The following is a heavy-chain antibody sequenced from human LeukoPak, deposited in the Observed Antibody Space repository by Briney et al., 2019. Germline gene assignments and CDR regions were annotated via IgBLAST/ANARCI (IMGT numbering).Heavy chain of an antibody. V-gene: IGHV3-21*01. CDR1: GFTFSSYA. CDR3: ARDGKGLAYYFDY. J-gene: IGHJ4*02. D-gene: IGHD6-19*01. Sequence: GGSLRLSCAASGFTFSSYAMSWVRQAPGKGLEWVSSISGSNSYIYYADSVKGRFTISRDNAKNSLYLQMNSLRAEDTAVYYCARDGKGLAYYFDYWGQGTLVTVSS. CDR2: ISGSNSYI.